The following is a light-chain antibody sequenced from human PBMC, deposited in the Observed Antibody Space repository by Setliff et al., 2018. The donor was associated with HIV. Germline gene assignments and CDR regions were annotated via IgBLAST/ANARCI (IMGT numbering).Light chain of an antibody. V-gene: IGLV2-14*03. Sequence: QSALTQPASVSGSAGQSITISCTGTTSDIGSYNYVSWYQQHPGKAPKLMISDVTNRPSGVPNRFSGSKSGNTASLTISGLQAEDEAGYYCSSYTSRTPLYVFGTGTKVTVL. CDR3: SSYTSRTPLYV. J-gene: IGLJ1*01. CDR2: DVT. CDR1: TSDIGSYNY.